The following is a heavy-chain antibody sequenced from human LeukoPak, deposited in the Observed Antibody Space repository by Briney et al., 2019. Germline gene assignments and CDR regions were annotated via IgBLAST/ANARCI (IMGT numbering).Heavy chain of an antibody. V-gene: IGHV4-39*01. D-gene: IGHD2-15*01. CDR2: IYYSGST. CDR1: GGSISSSSYY. Sequence: SETLSLTCTVSGGSISSSSYYWGWIRQPPGKGLEWIGSIYYSGSTYYNPSLKSRVTISVDTSTNRFSLKLTSVTAADTALYCCARVVASTSIDSWGQGTLVTVSS. J-gene: IGHJ4*02. CDR3: ARVVASTSIDS.